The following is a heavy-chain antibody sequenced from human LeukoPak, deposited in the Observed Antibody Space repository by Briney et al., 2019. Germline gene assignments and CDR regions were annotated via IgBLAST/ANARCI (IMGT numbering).Heavy chain of an antibody. J-gene: IGHJ5*01. D-gene: IGHD3-16*01. CDR1: GGSISSGGYS. CDR2: IYHSGST. Sequence: SETLSLTCAVSGGSISSGGYSWSWIRQPPGKGLEWIGYIYHSGSTYYNPSLKSRVTISVDRSKNQFSLKLSSVTAADTAVYYCARWGPLLWFDYWGQGTLVTVSS. V-gene: IGHV4-30-2*01. CDR3: ARWGPLLWFDY.